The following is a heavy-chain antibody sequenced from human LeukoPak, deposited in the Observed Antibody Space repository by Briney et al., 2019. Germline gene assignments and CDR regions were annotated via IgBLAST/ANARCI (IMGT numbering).Heavy chain of an antibody. CDR1: GGSFSGYY. CDR3: ARGLIVVVPAAMVHYYMDV. J-gene: IGHJ6*03. Sequence: SETLSLTCAVYGGSFSGYYWSWIRQPPGKGLEWIGEINHGGSTNYNPSLKSRVTISVDTSKNQFSLKLSSVTAADTAVYYCARGLIVVVPAAMVHYYMDVWGKGTTVTVSS. V-gene: IGHV4-34*01. CDR2: INHGGST. D-gene: IGHD2-2*01.